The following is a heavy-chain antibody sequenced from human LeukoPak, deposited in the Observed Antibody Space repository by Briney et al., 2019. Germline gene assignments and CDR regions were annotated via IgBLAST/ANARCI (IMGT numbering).Heavy chain of an antibody. CDR3: ARIYYDILTGYYWYWYFDL. CDR1: GGSISSYY. J-gene: IGHJ2*01. D-gene: IGHD3-9*01. V-gene: IGHV4-59*01. CDR2: IYYSGST. Sequence: SETLSLTCTVSGGSISSYYWSWIRQPPRKGLEWIGYIYYSGSTNYNPSLKSRVTISVDTSKNQFSLKLSSVTAADTAVYYCARIYYDILTGYYWYWYFDLWGRGTLVTVSS.